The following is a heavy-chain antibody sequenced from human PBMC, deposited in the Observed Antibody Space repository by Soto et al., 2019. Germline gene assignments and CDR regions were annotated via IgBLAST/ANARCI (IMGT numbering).Heavy chain of an antibody. CDR1: GFTFSGYT. V-gene: IGHV3-23*01. Sequence: PGGSLRLSCAASGFTFSGYTMNWVRQAPGKGLEWVSDISGSGGSTYYADSVKGRFTISRDNSKSTVFLQMNSLRAEDTAVYYCAKGTVVVISYLCYFDYWGQGTLVTVSS. CDR3: AKGTVVVISYLCYFDY. CDR2: ISGSGGST. J-gene: IGHJ4*02. D-gene: IGHD3-22*01.